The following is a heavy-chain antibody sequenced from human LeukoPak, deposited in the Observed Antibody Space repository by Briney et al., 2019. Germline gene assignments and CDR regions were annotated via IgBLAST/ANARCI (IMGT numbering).Heavy chain of an antibody. Sequence: SGGSLRLSCAASGFTFSSYAMSWVRQAPGKGLEWVSTISSSGGSTYYADSVKGRFTISRDNSKNTLYLQMNSLRAEDTAVYYCAKVVGATTRGYFDYWSQGTLVTVSS. J-gene: IGHJ4*02. CDR3: AKVVGATTRGYFDY. D-gene: IGHD1-26*01. CDR2: ISSSGGST. V-gene: IGHV3-23*01. CDR1: GFTFSSYA.